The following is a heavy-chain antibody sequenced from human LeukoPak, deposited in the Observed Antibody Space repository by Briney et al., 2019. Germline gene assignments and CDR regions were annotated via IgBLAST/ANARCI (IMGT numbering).Heavy chain of an antibody. D-gene: IGHD2-15*01. Sequence: SETLSLTCAVSGGSISTSNWWSWVRQPPGKGLEWIGEIYHSGSTNYNPSLKSRVTISVDKSKNQFSLKLSSVTAADTAVYYCARAQLIVVVVAATRGPGYYYYGMDVWGKGTTVTFCS. CDR2: IYHSGST. CDR1: GGSISTSNW. CDR3: ARAQLIVVVVAATRGPGYYYYGMDV. J-gene: IGHJ6*04. V-gene: IGHV4-4*02.